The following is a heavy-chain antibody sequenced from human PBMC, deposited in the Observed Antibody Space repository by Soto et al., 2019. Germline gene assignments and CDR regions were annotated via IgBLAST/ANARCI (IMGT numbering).Heavy chain of an antibody. CDR3: ARISRYGYDFDF. D-gene: IGHD5-12*01. V-gene: IGHV2-26*02. CDR1: GFSLSRTDVG. J-gene: IGHJ4*02. CDR2: IFSNDEK. Sequence: QVTLEESGPVLVKPTETLTLTCTVSGFSLSRTDVGVSWIRQPPGKALEWLAHIFSNDEKFYSTSLKGRVTISKDTSKDQVVLMMTNLDPVDTATYYCARISRYGYDFDFWGQGTLVTVSS.